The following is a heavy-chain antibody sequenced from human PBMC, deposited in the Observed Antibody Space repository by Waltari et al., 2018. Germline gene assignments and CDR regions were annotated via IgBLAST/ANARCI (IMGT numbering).Heavy chain of an antibody. V-gene: IGHV1-2*02. J-gene: IGHJ4*02. Sequence: QVQLVQSGAEVKKPGASVKVSCKTSVYTFTGYYMYWVRQAPGQGLEWMGWINRYSGGTAYAKKFQGRVTLTRDTSISTAYRELNGLISDDSARDYWATAPDAFQIINWGQGTMVTVSS. CDR1: VYTFTGYY. CDR2: INRYSGGT. CDR3: ATAPDAFQIIN. D-gene: IGHD2-2*01.